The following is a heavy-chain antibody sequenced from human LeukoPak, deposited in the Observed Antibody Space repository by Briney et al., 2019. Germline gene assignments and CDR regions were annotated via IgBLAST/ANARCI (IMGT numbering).Heavy chain of an antibody. CDR2: IYTCGST. Sequence: SQTLSLTCTVSGGSISSGSYYWSWIRQPAGKGLEWIGRIYTCGSTNYNPSLKSRVTISVDTSKNQFSLKLSSVTAADTAVYYCAIQRGATVTQPEPNWFDPWGQGTLVTVSS. CDR3: AIQRGATVTQPEPNWFDP. CDR1: GGSISSGSYY. J-gene: IGHJ5*02. V-gene: IGHV4-61*02. D-gene: IGHD4-11*01.